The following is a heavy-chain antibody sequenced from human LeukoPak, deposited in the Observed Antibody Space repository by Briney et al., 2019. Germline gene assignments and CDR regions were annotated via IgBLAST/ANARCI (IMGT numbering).Heavy chain of an antibody. CDR1: GFTFSRYW. CDR2: IKEDGSKK. Sequence: PGGSLRLSCAASGFTFSRYWMTWVRQAPGKGLEWVANIKEDGSKKNYVDSVKGRFTISRDNAKNTLYLQMNSLRAEDTAVYYCARVGDSSGYYGYYYYYYGMDVWGQGTTVTVSS. J-gene: IGHJ6*02. V-gene: IGHV3-7*01. CDR3: ARVGDSSGYYGYYYYYYGMDV. D-gene: IGHD3-22*01.